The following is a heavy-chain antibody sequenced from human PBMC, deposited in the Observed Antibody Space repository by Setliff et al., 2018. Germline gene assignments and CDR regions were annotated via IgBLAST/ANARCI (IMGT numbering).Heavy chain of an antibody. V-gene: IGHV4-61*09. J-gene: IGHJ6*03. CDR1: GDSISSRRNY. CDR3: ARMSGFQYIDV. Sequence: SETLSLTCTVSGDSISSRRNYWGWFRQPAGKELEWIGQVYTSWSSNYNPSLKSRVAISLDTSKDQFSLSLTSVTAADTAVYYCARMSGFQYIDVWDKGTTVTVSS. D-gene: IGHD3-3*01. CDR2: VYTSWSS.